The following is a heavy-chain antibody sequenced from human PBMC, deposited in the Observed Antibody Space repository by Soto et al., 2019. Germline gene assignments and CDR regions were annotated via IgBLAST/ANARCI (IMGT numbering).Heavy chain of an antibody. D-gene: IGHD2-21*01. CDR1: GGSISSGDYY. J-gene: IGHJ6*02. V-gene: IGHV4-30-4*01. Sequence: QVQLQESGPGLVKPSQTLSLTCTVSGGSISSGDYYWSWIRQPPGKGLEWIGYIYYSGSTYYNPNLQSGVTTHVATYENQFSPKLSSVTAADTAVYYCARYATIHYYYHGRDVWGQGTTVTVSS. CDR3: ARYATIHYYYHGRDV. CDR2: IYYSGST.